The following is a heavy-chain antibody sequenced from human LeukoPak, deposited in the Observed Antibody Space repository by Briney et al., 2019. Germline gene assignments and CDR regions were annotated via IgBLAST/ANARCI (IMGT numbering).Heavy chain of an antibody. J-gene: IGHJ5*02. CDR1: GFTFSSYS. Sequence: PGGSLRLSCAASGFTFSSYSMNWVRQAPGKGLEWVSYISSSSSTIYYADSVKGRFTISRDNAKNSLYLQMNSLRAEDTAVYYCARHYGDYALRFDPWGQGTLVTVSS. CDR2: ISSSSSTI. CDR3: ARHYGDYALRFDP. V-gene: IGHV3-48*04. D-gene: IGHD4-17*01.